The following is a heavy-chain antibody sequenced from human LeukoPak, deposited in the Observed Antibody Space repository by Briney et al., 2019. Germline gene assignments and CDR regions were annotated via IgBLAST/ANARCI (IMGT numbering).Heavy chain of an antibody. Sequence: KTGGSLRLSCAASGFTFSSYSMNWVRQAPGKGLEWVSSISSSSSYIYYADSVKGRFTISRDSAKNSLYLQMNSLRAEDTAVYYCARDLTDSFDYWGQGTLVTVSS. CDR1: GFTFSSYS. V-gene: IGHV3-21*01. CDR3: ARDLTDSFDY. J-gene: IGHJ4*02. CDR2: ISSSSSYI.